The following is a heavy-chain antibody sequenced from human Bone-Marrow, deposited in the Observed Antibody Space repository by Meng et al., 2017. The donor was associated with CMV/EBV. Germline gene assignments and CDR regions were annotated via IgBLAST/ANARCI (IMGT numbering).Heavy chain of an antibody. J-gene: IGHJ6*02. CDR3: AGGLGDCSSTSCYTWGDYYGMDV. CDR2: IYTSGST. V-gene: IGHV4-4*07. D-gene: IGHD2-2*02. Sequence: SETLSLTCTVSGDSVSSCYWSWIRQPAGKGLEWIWRIYTSGSTNYNPSLKSRVTISVDTSKNQFSLELGSVTAADTDVYYCAGGLGDCSSTSCYTWGDYYGMDVWGQGTTVTVSS. CDR1: GDSVSSCY.